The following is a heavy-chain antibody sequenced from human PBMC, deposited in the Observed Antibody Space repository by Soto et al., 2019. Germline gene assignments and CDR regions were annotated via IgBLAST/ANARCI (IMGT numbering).Heavy chain of an antibody. D-gene: IGHD6-25*01. J-gene: IGHJ6*02. V-gene: IGHV3-72*01. Sequence: PGGSLRVSCAASGFTFSDFYMDWVRQAPGKGLEWVGRTRNKANSYTIEYAASVKDRFIISRDESKSSLYLQMNSLKVEDTAVYYCVRVTAAGPYFYGMDVWGQGTTVTVSS. CDR3: VRVTAAGPYFYGMDV. CDR1: GFTFSDFY. CDR2: TRNKANSYTI.